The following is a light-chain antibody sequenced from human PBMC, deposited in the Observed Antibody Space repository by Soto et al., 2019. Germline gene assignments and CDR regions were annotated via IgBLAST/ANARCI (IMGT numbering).Light chain of an antibody. Sequence: NFMLTQPLSVSGSPGKTVIISCTGSSGSIASNFVQWYQQRPGSAPTTVIYENNQRPSGVPDRFSGSIDTSSNSASLTISGLETEDEADYYCQSYDGETRGIFGGGTKLTVL. V-gene: IGLV6-57*02. CDR1: SGSIASNF. CDR3: QSYDGETRGI. J-gene: IGLJ2*01. CDR2: ENN.